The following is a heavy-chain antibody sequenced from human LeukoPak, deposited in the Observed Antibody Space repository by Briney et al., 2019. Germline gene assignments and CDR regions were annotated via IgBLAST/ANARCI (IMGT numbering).Heavy chain of an antibody. CDR2: IRYDGSNK. D-gene: IGHD4-23*01. V-gene: IGHV3-30*02. CDR3: ARERYGGPDAFDI. J-gene: IGHJ3*02. Sequence: PGGSLRLSCAASGFTFSSYGMHWVRQAPGKGLEWVAFIRYDGSNKYYADSVKGRFTISRDNSKNTLYLQMNSLRAEDTAVYYCARERYGGPDAFDIWGQGTMVTVSS. CDR1: GFTFSSYG.